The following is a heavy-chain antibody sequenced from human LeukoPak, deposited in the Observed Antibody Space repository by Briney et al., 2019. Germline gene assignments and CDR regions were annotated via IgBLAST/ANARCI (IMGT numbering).Heavy chain of an antibody. D-gene: IGHD6-13*01. Sequence: SGGSLRLSCSASGFTFSSYAMHWVRQAPGKGLEYVSAISSNGGSTYYADSVKGRFTISRDNSKNTLYLQMSSLRAEDTAVYYCVKAVGAAAGTFWSDPWGQGTLVTVSS. J-gene: IGHJ5*02. V-gene: IGHV3-64D*06. CDR3: VKAVGAAAGTFWSDP. CDR2: ISSNGGST. CDR1: GFTFSSYA.